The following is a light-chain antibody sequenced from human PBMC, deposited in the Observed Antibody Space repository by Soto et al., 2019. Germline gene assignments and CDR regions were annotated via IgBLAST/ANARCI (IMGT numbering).Light chain of an antibody. V-gene: IGLV2-14*01. CDR3: SSYTTSNTLV. CDR1: SSDIATYNY. CDR2: EVS. J-gene: IGLJ1*01. Sequence: QSVLTQPASVSGSPGQSITLSCTGTSSDIATYNYVSWYQQHPGKAPKLMIYEVSNRPSGVSRRFSGSKSGHTASLTISGLQVEDEADYYCSSYTTSNTLVFGNGTKVTVL.